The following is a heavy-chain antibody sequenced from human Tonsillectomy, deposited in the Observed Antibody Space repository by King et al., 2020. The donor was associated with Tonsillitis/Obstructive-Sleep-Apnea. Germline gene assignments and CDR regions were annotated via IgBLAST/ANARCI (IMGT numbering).Heavy chain of an antibody. CDR1: GGSISSYH. CDR3: ARPERYKAFYFDY. V-gene: IGHV4-59*08. J-gene: IGHJ4*02. D-gene: IGHD1-1*01. Sequence: QLQESGPGLVKPSETLSLTCTVSGGSISSYHWSWIRQPPGKGLEWIGYIYASGNTNYNPSLKSRVTISVDTSKNQFSLKLTSVTAADTAVYYCARPERYKAFYFDYWGPGTLGTGSS. CDR2: IYASGNT.